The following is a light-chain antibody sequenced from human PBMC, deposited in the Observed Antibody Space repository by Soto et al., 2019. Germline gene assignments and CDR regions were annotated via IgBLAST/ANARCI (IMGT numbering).Light chain of an antibody. J-gene: IGKJ1*01. CDR1: QSVSSY. CDR2: DAS. CDR3: QQRSNWTRT. V-gene: IGKV3-11*01. Sequence: EIVLTQSPATLSLSPGERATLSCRASQSVSSYLAWYQQKPGQAPRLLIYDASNRATGIPARFSGSGSGTDVTHTISSLEPEDFAVYYCQQRSNWTRTFGQGTKVEVK.